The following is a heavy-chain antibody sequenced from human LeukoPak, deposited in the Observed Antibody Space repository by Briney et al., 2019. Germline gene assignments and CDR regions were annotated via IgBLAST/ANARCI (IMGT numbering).Heavy chain of an antibody. J-gene: IGHJ5*02. Sequence: SETLSLTCAVYGGSFSGYYWSWIRQPPGKGLEWIGEINHSRSTNYNPSLKSRVTISVDTSKNQFSLKLSSVTAADTAVYYCATSITGTTGYFDPWGQGTLVTVSS. CDR3: ATSITGTTGYFDP. CDR2: INHSRST. V-gene: IGHV4-34*01. D-gene: IGHD1-7*01. CDR1: GGSFSGYY.